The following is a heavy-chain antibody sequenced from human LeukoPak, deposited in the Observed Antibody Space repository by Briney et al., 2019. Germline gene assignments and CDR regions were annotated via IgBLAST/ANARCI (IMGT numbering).Heavy chain of an antibody. D-gene: IGHD2-2*01. J-gene: IGHJ4*02. V-gene: IGHV5-51*01. CDR3: AIIFIEVPSSHFDY. CDR2: IYPDDSDT. Sequence: GESLKISCKGSGYNFTSYWIGWVRQLPGKGLEWMGIIYPDDSDTRYSPSFQGQVTISADKSSTTAYLQWSSLKASDTAMYYCAIIFIEVPSSHFDYWGQGTLVTVSS. CDR1: GYNFTSYW.